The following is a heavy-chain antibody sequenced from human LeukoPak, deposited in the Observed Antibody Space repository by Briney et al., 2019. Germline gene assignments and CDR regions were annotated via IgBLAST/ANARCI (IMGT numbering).Heavy chain of an antibody. J-gene: IGHJ5*02. CDR1: GFTFSSYW. CDR3: ARDTGERSSEVSWFDP. Sequence: GGSLRLSCAASGFTFSSYWMSWVLQAPGKGLEWVANIKQDGSEKYYVDSVKGRFTISRDNAKNSLYLQMNSLRAEDTAVYYCARDTGERSSEVSWFDPWGQGTLVTVSS. D-gene: IGHD3-10*01. V-gene: IGHV3-7*01. CDR2: IKQDGSEK.